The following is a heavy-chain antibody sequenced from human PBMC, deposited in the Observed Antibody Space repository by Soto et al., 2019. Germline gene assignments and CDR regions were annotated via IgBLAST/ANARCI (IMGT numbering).Heavy chain of an antibody. V-gene: IGHV1-8*01. Sequence: ASVKVSCKASGYTFTSYDINWVRQATGQGLEWMGWMNPNSGNTGYAQKFQGRVTMTRNTSISTAYMELSSLRSEDTAVYYCARGKAPQGMGPCGYWGQGTLVTVSS. CDR3: ARGKAPQGMGPCGY. CDR1: GYTFTSYD. CDR2: MNPNSGNT. D-gene: IGHD6-13*01. J-gene: IGHJ4*02.